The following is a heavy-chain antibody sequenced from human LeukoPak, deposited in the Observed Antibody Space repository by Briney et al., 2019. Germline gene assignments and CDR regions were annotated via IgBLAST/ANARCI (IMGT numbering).Heavy chain of an antibody. D-gene: IGHD4-17*01. Sequence: LRHFCTASGFTLSTYIMIWVRPAPGKGLEWVSYISSTSTTKYYADSVKGRFTISRDNSKNSLDLQMNRLTAEDTAVYYCARDRSLVDGDYGVWFDAWGQGSLVTVSS. V-gene: IGHV3-48*04. CDR3: ARDRSLVDGDYGVWFDA. CDR2: ISSTSTTK. J-gene: IGHJ5*02. CDR1: GFTLSTYI.